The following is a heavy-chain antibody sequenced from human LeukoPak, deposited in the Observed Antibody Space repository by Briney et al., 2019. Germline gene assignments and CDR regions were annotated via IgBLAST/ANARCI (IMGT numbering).Heavy chain of an antibody. CDR3: ARGPRAVAGIKPRGGWFDP. Sequence: VGLLRLSCAASGFTFSSYAMHWLRQAPGKGLELVAVISSDGSNKYYADSVKGRFTISRDNSKNTLYLQMNSLRAEDTAVYYCARGPRAVAGIKPRGGWFDPWGQGTLVTVSS. CDR2: ISSDGSNK. J-gene: IGHJ5*02. D-gene: IGHD6-19*01. V-gene: IGHV3-30*17. CDR1: GFTFSSYA.